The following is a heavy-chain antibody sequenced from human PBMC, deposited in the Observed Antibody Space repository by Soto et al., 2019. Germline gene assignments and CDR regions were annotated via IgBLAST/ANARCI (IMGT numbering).Heavy chain of an antibody. D-gene: IGHD2-8*01. CDR3: ARGGGCIDAFDI. Sequence: QVQLQQWGAGLLKPSETLSLTCAVYGGSFSGYYWSWIRQPPGKGLEWIGEINHSGSTNYNPSLKTRVTISVDTSKNQFSLQLRSVTAADTAVYYCARGGGCIDAFDIWGQGTMVTVSS. J-gene: IGHJ3*02. CDR2: INHSGST. CDR1: GGSFSGYY. V-gene: IGHV4-34*01.